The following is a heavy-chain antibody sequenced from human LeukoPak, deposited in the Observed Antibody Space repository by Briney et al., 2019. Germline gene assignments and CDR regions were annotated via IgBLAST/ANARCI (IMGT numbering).Heavy chain of an antibody. Sequence: PSETLSLTCTVSGGSISSYYWSWIRQPPGKGLEWIGYIYYSGSTNYNPSLKSRVTISVDTSKNQFSLKLSSVTAADTAVYYCARHSENGPEYFDYWGQGTLVTVSS. D-gene: IGHD2-8*01. J-gene: IGHJ4*02. CDR1: GGSISSYY. CDR3: ARHSENGPEYFDY. CDR2: IYYSGST. V-gene: IGHV4-59*08.